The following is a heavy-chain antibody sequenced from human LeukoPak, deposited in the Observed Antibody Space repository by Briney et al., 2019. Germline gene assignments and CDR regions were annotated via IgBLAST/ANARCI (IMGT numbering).Heavy chain of an antibody. J-gene: IGHJ4*02. D-gene: IGHD6-13*01. CDR3: ARGKRKAAAAHVDY. CDR2: ISAYNGNT. V-gene: IGHV1-18*01. Sequence: ASVKVSCKASGYTFTSYGISWVRQAPGQGLEWMGWISAYNGNTNYARKLQGRVTMTTDTSTSTAYMELRSLRSDDTAVYYCARGKRKAAAAHVDYWGQGTLVTVSS. CDR1: GYTFTSYG.